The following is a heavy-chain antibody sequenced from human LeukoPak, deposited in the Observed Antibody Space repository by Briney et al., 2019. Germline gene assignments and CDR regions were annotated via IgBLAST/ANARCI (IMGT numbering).Heavy chain of an antibody. D-gene: IGHD2-15*01. CDR1: GGTFSSYA. CDR3: ARDVGYCSGGSCYRFDY. CDR2: IIPIFGTA. Sequence: SVKVSCKASGGTFSSYAISWVRQAPGQGLEWMGGIIPIFGTANYAQKFQGRVTITADESTSTAYMELSSLRSEDTGVYYCARDVGYCSGGSCYRFDYWGQGTLVAVSS. J-gene: IGHJ4*02. V-gene: IGHV1-69*01.